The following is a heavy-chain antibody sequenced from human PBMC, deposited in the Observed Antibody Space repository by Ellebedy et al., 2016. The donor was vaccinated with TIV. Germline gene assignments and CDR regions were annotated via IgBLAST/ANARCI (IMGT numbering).Heavy chain of an antibody. CDR3: AKDGGELDVVVVGATPTGIADFDY. CDR2: ISGSGAST. CDR1: GFTFSSYA. Sequence: GGSLRLSCAASGFTFSSYAMSWVRQAPGKGLEWVSAISGSGASTYYADSVKGRFTIYRDSSKTTLFLQMNSLRAEDTAVYYCAKDGGELDVVVVGATPTGIADFDYWGQGTLVTVSS. J-gene: IGHJ4*02. V-gene: IGHV3-23*01. D-gene: IGHD2-15*01.